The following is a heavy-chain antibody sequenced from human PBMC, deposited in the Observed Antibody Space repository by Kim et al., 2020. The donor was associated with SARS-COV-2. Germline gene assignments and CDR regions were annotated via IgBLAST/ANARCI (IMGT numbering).Heavy chain of an antibody. CDR2: ISYDGSNK. V-gene: IGHV3-30*18. D-gene: IGHD6-13*01. CDR1: GFTFSSYG. Sequence: GGSLRLSCAASGFTFSSYGMHWVRQAPGKGLEWVAVISYDGSNKYYADSVKGRFTISRDNSKNTLYLQMNSLRAEDTAVYYCAKDLSSSWYGEAGDYWGQGTLVTVSS. J-gene: IGHJ4*02. CDR3: AKDLSSSWYGEAGDY.